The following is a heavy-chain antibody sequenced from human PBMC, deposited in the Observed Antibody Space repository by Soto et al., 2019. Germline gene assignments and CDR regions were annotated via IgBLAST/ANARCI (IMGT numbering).Heavy chain of an antibody. V-gene: IGHV4-39*01. CDR3: ARLGSSGWYQGSYFDY. CDR1: GGSITRNNHF. D-gene: IGHD6-19*01. CDR2: IQYGGTT. J-gene: IGHJ4*02. Sequence: QLQLQESGPGLVKASETLSLTCTVSGGSITRNNHFWGWIRQSPGQGLEWIGSIQYGGTTNYNPSLKGRVLMSAETSKNQFSLMMNSVTAADTAVYYCARLGSSGWYQGSYFDYWGQGTLVTVSS.